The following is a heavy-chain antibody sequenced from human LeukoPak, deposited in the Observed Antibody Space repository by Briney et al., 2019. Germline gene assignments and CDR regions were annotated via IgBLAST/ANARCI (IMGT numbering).Heavy chain of an antibody. V-gene: IGHV7-4-1*02. CDR1: GYTFTSYA. Sequence: ASVKVSCKASGYTFTSYAINWVRQAPGQGPELMGWINTYTGNPTYAQGFTGRFVFPFDTSVTTAYLQITGLKAEDTAVYYCARDSGSGLNWFDPWGQGTLVTVSS. D-gene: IGHD3-10*01. J-gene: IGHJ5*02. CDR3: ARDSGSGLNWFDP. CDR2: INTYTGNP.